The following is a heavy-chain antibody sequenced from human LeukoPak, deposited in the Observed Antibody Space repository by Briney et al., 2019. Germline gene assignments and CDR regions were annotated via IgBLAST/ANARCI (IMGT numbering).Heavy chain of an antibody. CDR3: ARMDYYYFGMDI. V-gene: IGHV4-59*01. Sequence: SETLSLTCTVSGGSISGYYWTWIRQSPTKGLEWIGYIHHIGTTNYNPSLRGRLTISIDTSMNQFSLMLSSVTAADTAAYYCARMDYYYFGMDIWGRGTTVTVSS. CDR2: IHHIGTT. CDR1: GGSISGYY. D-gene: IGHD2-2*03. J-gene: IGHJ6*02.